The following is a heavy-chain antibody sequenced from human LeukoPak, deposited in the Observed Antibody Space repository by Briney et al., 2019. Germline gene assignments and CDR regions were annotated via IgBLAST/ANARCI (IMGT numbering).Heavy chain of an antibody. CDR2: INWNSGKI. V-gene: IGHV3-9*01. CDR1: GFTFDDYA. Sequence: GGSLRLSCAASGFTFDDYAMHWVRQAPGKDLEWVSGINWNSGKIGYADSVKGRFTISRDNAKNSLYLQMNSLRTEDTALYYCAKDIRTRGYYYYYGMDVWGQGTTVTVSS. CDR3: AKDIRTRGYYYYYGMDV. J-gene: IGHJ6*02.